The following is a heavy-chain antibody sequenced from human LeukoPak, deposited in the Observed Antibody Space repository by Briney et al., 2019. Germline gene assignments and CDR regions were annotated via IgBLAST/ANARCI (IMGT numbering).Heavy chain of an antibody. CDR3: ARFPEIFGVVLYYYGMDV. Sequence: TSETLSLTCTVSGGSISSYYWSWIRQPPGKGLGWIGYIYYSGSTNYNPSLKSRVTISVDTSKNQFSLKLSSVTAADTAVYYCARFPEIFGVVLYYYGMDVWGQGTTVTVSS. CDR1: GGSISSYY. V-gene: IGHV4-59*01. J-gene: IGHJ6*02. CDR2: IYYSGST. D-gene: IGHD3-3*01.